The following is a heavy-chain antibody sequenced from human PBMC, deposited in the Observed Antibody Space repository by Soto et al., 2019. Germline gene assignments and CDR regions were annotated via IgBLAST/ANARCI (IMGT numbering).Heavy chain of an antibody. CDR2: IYYSGST. CDR1: GGSISSYY. CDR3: ARDNCGGDCYSNSFDP. D-gene: IGHD2-21*01. Sequence: PSETLSLTCTVSGGSISSYYWSWIRQPPGKGLQWIGYIYYSGSTNYNPSLKSRVTISVDTSKNQFSLKLSSVTAADTAAYYCARDNCGGDCYSNSFDPWGQGTLVTVSS. J-gene: IGHJ5*02. V-gene: IGHV4-59*01.